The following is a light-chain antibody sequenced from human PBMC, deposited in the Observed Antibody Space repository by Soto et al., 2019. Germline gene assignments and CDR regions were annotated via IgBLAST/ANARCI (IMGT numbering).Light chain of an antibody. CDR2: AAS. J-gene: IGKJ5*01. CDR1: QSISRN. CDR3: QQSYTTASIT. V-gene: IGKV1-39*01. Sequence: DIQMTQSPSSLSASVGDRVTITCRASQSISRNLNWYQNKPGKAPKLLIYAASSLQNGVPSRFSGGGSGTEFTLSISSLQPEDFGTYYCQQSYTTASITFGQGTRLEIK.